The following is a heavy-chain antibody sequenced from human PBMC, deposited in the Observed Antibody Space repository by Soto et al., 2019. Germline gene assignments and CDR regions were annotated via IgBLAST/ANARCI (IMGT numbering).Heavy chain of an antibody. J-gene: IGHJ6*02. CDR1: GFTFSSYS. CDR2: IGSSSSYI. Sequence: PGGSLRLSCAASGFTFSSYSMNWVRQAPGKGLEWVSSIGSSSSYIYYADSVKGRFTISRDNAKNSLYLQMNSLRAEDTAVYYCARAVAGTPLYYYYGMDVWGQGTTVTVSS. D-gene: IGHD6-19*01. V-gene: IGHV3-21*01. CDR3: ARAVAGTPLYYYYGMDV.